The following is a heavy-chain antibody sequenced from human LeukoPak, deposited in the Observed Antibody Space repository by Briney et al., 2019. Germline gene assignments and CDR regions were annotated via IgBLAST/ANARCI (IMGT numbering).Heavy chain of an antibody. D-gene: IGHD5-12*01. CDR3: ARDLAVATTSLDWFDP. Sequence: PSETLSLTCTVSGGSLSSGSYYWSWIRQPAGTGLEWIGRIYTSGSTNYNPSLKSRVTISVDTSKSQFSLQLSSVTAADTAVYYCARDLAVATTSLDWFDPWGQGTLVTVSS. V-gene: IGHV4-61*02. CDR2: IYTSGST. J-gene: IGHJ5*02. CDR1: GGSLSSGSYY.